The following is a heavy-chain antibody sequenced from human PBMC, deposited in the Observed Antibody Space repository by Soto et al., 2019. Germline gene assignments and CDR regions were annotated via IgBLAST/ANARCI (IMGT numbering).Heavy chain of an antibody. CDR3: ASSRVGNRGYYGY. D-gene: IGHD3-22*01. CDR2: IYYSGST. J-gene: IGHJ4*02. CDR1: GGSISSYY. Sequence: QVQLQESGPGLVKPSETLSLTCTVSGGSISSYYWSWIRQPPGKGLEWIGYIYYSGSTNYNPSLKSRVTISVDTSKNQFSLKLSSVTAADTAVYYCASSRVGNRGYYGYWGQGTLVTVSS. V-gene: IGHV4-59*01.